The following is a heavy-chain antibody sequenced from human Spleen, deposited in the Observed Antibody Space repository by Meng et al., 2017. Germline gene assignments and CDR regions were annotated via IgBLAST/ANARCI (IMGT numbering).Heavy chain of an antibody. D-gene: IGHD5-24*01. Sequence: ASVKVSCKPSGYNFPDYYIHWVRRAPGQGLEWMGRINPKSGDTHYAQKFQARVTMTGDTSISTAYMELSGLRSDDTAMYYCARCQRVGWLQLLDASDIWGQGTMVPVSS. J-gene: IGHJ3*02. V-gene: IGHV1-2*06. CDR1: GYNFPDYY. CDR3: ARCQRVGWLQLLDASDI. CDR2: INPKSGDT.